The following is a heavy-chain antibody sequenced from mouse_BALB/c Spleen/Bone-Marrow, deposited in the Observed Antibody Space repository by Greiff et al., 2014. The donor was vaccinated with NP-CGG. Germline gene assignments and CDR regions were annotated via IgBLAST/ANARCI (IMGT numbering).Heavy chain of an antibody. D-gene: IGHD2-10*01. V-gene: IGHV1S81*02. CDR3: AIGLLGDY. CDR2: INPSNGRT. J-gene: IGHJ4*01. Sequence: QVQLQQSGAELVKLGASVKLSCKASGYTFTSYWMHWVKQRPGQGLEWIGEINPSNGRTNYNEKFKSKATLTVDKSSSTAYMQLSSLTSEDSAVYYCAIGLLGDYWGQGTSVTVSS. CDR1: GYTFTSYW.